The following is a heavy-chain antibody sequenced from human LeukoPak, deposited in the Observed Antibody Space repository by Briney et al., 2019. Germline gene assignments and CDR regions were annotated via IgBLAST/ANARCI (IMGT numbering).Heavy chain of an antibody. J-gene: IGHJ5*02. CDR3: ARVKAISEFDP. V-gene: IGHV3-30*02. CDR2: IRYDGGNK. D-gene: IGHD2-21*01. CDR1: GFTFSSYG. Sequence: PGGSLRLSCAASGFTFSSYGMHWVRQAPGKGLEWVAFIRYDGGNKYYADSVKGRFTISRDNAKNSLYLQMNSLRAEDTAVYYCARVKAISEFDPWGQGTLVTVSS.